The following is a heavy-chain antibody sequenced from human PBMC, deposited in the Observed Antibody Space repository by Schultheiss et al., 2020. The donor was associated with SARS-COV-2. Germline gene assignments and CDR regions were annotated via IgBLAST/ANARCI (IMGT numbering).Heavy chain of an antibody. CDR3: AKDRRNYLFREAPGMDV. CDR1: GFTFSSYA. V-gene: IGHV3-30*18. D-gene: IGHD4-11*01. J-gene: IGHJ6*02. CDR2: ISYDGSNK. Sequence: GGSLRLSCAASGFTFSSYAMSWVRQAPGKGLEWVAVISYDGSNKYYADSVKGRFTISRDNSKNTLYLQMNSLRAEDTAVYYCAKDRRNYLFREAPGMDVWGQGTTVTVSS.